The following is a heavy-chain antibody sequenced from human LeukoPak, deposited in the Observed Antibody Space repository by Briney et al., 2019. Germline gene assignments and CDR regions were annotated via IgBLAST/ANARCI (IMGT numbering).Heavy chain of an antibody. CDR1: GGSISSYY. V-gene: IGHV4-59*01. CDR2: IYYSGST. CDR3: ARDDSYYYGSGSYWGPFDI. D-gene: IGHD3-10*01. Sequence: PSETLSLTCTVSGGSISSYYWSWIRQPPGKGLEWIGYIYYSGSTNYNPSLKSRVTISVDTSQNQFSLKLSSVTAADTAVYYCARDDSYYYGSGSYWGPFDIWGQGTMVTVSS. J-gene: IGHJ3*02.